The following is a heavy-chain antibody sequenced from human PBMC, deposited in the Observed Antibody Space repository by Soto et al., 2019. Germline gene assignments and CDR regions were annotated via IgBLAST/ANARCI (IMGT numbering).Heavy chain of an antibody. Sequence: QVQLQESGPGLVKPSQTLSLTCTVSGGSISSGGYYWSWIRQHPGKGLEWIGYIYYSGSTYYTPSLNSRVTISVDTSKNQFSLKLSSVTAADTAVYYCAGLMNSHYFDYWGQGTLVTVSS. CDR1: GGSISSGGYY. J-gene: IGHJ4*02. V-gene: IGHV4-31*03. CDR3: AGLMNSHYFDY. D-gene: IGHD5-12*01. CDR2: IYYSGST.